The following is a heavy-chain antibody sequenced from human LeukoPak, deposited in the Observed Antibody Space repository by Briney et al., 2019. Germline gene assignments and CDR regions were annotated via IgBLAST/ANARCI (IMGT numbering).Heavy chain of an antibody. CDR3: ARDVNRGSYLFDY. Sequence: ASVKVSCKASGYTFTGYYMHWVRQAPGQGLEWMGWINPDSGGTNYAQKFQGRVTMTRDTSISTAYMELSRLRSDDTAVYYCARDVNRGSYLFDYWGQGTLVTVSS. CDR2: INPDSGGT. V-gene: IGHV1-2*02. D-gene: IGHD1-26*01. CDR1: GYTFTGYY. J-gene: IGHJ4*02.